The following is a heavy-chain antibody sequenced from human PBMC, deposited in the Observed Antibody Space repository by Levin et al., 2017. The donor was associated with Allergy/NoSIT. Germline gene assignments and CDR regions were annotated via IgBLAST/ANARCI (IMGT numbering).Heavy chain of an antibody. Sequence: SETLSLTCAVSGGSISSTNWWSWVRQPPGKGLECIGEIYHSGSTNYNPSLKSRVTISVDKSKNQFSLILTSVTAADTAVYFCARATRSIAAAGRATYYFDYWGQGALVTVSS. CDR1: GGSISSTNW. J-gene: IGHJ4*02. CDR3: ARATRSIAAAGRATYYFDY. D-gene: IGHD6-13*01. V-gene: IGHV4-4*02. CDR2: IYHSGST.